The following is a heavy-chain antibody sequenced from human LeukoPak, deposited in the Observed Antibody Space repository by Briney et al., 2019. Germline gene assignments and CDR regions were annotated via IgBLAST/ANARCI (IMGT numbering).Heavy chain of an antibody. CDR2: IYTSGST. Sequence: SQTLSLTCTVSGGSISSGSYYWSWIRQPAGKGLEWIGRIYTSGSTNYNPSLKSQVTMSVGTSKNQFSLKLSSVTAADTAVYYCARHELLQWLPIHWFDPWGQGTPVAVSS. CDR1: GGSISSGSYY. V-gene: IGHV4-61*02. D-gene: IGHD2-15*01. CDR3: ARHELLQWLPIHWFDP. J-gene: IGHJ5*02.